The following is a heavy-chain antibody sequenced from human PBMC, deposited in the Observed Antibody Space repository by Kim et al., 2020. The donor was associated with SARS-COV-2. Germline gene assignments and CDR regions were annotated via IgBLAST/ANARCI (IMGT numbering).Heavy chain of an antibody. CDR3: ARDDSSGYYPCP. D-gene: IGHD3-22*01. J-gene: IGHJ4*02. V-gene: IGHV4-38-2*02. CDR2: IYHSGST. Sequence: SETLSLTCTVSGYSISGDYYWGLIRQPPGKGLEWVGTIYHSGSTYYNPSLKSRGTIPVDTSKNRIALKLSSVTAADTAVYYCARDDSSGYYPCPWGQGTLVTVSS. CDR1: GYSISGDYY.